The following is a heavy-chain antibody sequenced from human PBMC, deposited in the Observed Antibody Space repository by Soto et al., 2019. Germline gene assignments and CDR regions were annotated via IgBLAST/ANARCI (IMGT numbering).Heavy chain of an antibody. CDR3: ASPPYYYYGMEV. J-gene: IGHJ6*02. CDR2: IYYSGST. CDR1: GGSISSSSYY. V-gene: IGHV4-39*01. Sequence: SETLSLTCTVSGGSISSSSYYWGWIRQPPGKGLEWIGSIYYSGSTYYNPSLKSRVTISVDTSKNQFSLKLSSVTAADTAVYYCASPPYYYYGMEVWGQGTTVTVSS.